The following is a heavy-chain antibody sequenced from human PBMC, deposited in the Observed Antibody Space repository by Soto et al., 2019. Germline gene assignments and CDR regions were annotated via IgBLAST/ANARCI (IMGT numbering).Heavy chain of an antibody. D-gene: IGHD1-1*01. V-gene: IGHV3-21*01. CDR3: AREKSGNDGSFDY. J-gene: IGHJ4*02. Sequence: PGGSLRLSCAASGFTFSSYTMNWVRQAPGKGLEWVSSISSNNNYIYYAHSVKGRFAISRDNAKNSLYLQMNSLRAEDTAVYYCAREKSGNDGSFDYWGQGTLVTVSS. CDR2: ISSNNNYI. CDR1: GFTFSSYT.